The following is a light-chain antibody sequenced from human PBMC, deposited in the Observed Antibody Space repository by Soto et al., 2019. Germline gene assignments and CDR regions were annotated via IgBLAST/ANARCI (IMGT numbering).Light chain of an antibody. CDR3: QQCKSYPIS. CDR1: HDASSA. CDR2: DAS. J-gene: IGKJ5*01. V-gene: IGKV1-13*02. Sequence: AIQLTQSPSPLSTSVGDRVTITCRASHDASSAVAWYQHKPGKPPTLLLYDASTLQSGVTSRFSGSGSGTYLTLTISSLQTEDFASYVCQQCKSYPISFGQGTRVEIK.